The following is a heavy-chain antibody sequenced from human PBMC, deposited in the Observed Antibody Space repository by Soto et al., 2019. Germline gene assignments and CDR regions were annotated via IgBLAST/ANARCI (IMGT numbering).Heavy chain of an antibody. V-gene: IGHV1-18*01. Sequence: ASVKVSCKASGYTFPDYGIHWVRQAPGQGLEWMGWINTYNGNTYYTQNLQGRVTMTRDTSTSTAYMDLRSLRFDDTALYYCARDRDDSSWSTAENFQHWGQGTLVTVSS. CDR2: INTYNGNT. D-gene: IGHD3-22*01. CDR1: GYTFPDYG. J-gene: IGHJ1*01. CDR3: ARDRDDSSWSTAENFQH.